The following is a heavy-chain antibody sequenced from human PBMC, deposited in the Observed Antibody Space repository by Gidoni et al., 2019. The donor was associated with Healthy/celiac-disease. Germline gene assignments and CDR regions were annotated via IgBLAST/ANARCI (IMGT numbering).Heavy chain of an antibody. Sequence: EVQLAESGGGWVHPGRSLRHSCEACGFTSDDYAMHWVRQAPGKGLGWVSGISWNSGSIGYADSVKGRFTISRDNAKNALYLQMNSLRAEDTALYYCAKDSTAGDILTGYPDYWGQGTLVTVSS. CDR3: AKDSTAGDILTGYPDY. J-gene: IGHJ4*02. D-gene: IGHD3-9*01. CDR2: ISWNSGSI. V-gene: IGHV3-9*02. CDR1: GFTSDDYA.